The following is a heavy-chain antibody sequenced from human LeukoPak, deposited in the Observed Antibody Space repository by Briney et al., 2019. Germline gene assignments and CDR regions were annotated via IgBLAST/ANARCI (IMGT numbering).Heavy chain of an antibody. CDR3: ARVLNWNYGGLVGYYFDY. J-gene: IGHJ4*02. V-gene: IGHV1-18*01. CDR1: GYTFTSYG. D-gene: IGHD1-7*01. Sequence: ASVKVSCKASGYTFTSYGISWVRQAPGQGLEWMGWISAYNGNTNYAQKLQGRVTMTTDTSTGTAYMELRSLRSDDTAVYYCARVLNWNYGGLVGYYFDYWGQGTLVTVSS. CDR2: ISAYNGNT.